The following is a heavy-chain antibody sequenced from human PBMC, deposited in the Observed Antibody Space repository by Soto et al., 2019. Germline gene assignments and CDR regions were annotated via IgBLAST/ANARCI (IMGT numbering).Heavy chain of an antibody. Sequence: GGSLRLSCAASGFTFSSYAMSWVRQAPGKGLEWVSAISGSGGSTYHADSVKGRFTISRDNSKNTLYLQMNSLRAEDTAVYYCAKDSIAVAAPYNWFDPWAQRTLVTFSS. V-gene: IGHV3-23*01. CDR2: ISGSGGST. D-gene: IGHD6-19*01. CDR1: GFTFSSYA. CDR3: AKDSIAVAAPYNWFDP. J-gene: IGHJ5*02.